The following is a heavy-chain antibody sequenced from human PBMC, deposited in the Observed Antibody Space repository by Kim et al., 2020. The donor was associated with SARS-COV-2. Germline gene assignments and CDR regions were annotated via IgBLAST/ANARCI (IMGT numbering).Heavy chain of an antibody. CDR2: ISSSSSYI. D-gene: IGHD3-22*01. V-gene: IGHV3-21*01. CDR3: ARDVTAYYYDSSGWEVQRPGRNYYDGMDV. CDR1: GFTFSSYS. Sequence: GGSLRLSCAASGFTFSSYSMNWVRQAPGKGLEWVSSISSSSSYIYYADSVKGRFTISRDNAKNSLYLQMNSLRAEDTAVYYCARDVTAYYYDSSGWEVQRPGRNYYDGMDVWGQGTPVTVSS. J-gene: IGHJ6*02.